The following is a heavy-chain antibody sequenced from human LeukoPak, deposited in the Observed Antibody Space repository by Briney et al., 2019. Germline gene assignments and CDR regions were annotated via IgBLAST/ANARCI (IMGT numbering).Heavy chain of an antibody. CDR1: GFTFSNYW. Sequence: GGSLRLSCAASGFTFSNYWMSWVRQAPGKGLEWVANIKQDGSEKYCVDSVKGRFTISRDNAKNSLYLQMNSLRAEDTAVYYCARAASGSSGLYRDWGQGTLVTVSS. CDR2: IKQDGSEK. J-gene: IGHJ1*01. CDR3: ARAASGSSGLYRD. D-gene: IGHD6-25*01. V-gene: IGHV3-7*01.